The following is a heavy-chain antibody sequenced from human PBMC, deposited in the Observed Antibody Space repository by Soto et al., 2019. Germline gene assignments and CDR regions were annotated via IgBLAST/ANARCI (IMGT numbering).Heavy chain of an antibody. CDR1: GYTFSTYG. D-gene: IGHD2-2*02. CDR3: ARVKVPAAILGAFDL. J-gene: IGHJ3*01. V-gene: IGHV1-18*01. Sequence: QVQLVQSEAAMKKPGASVKVSCKASGYTFSTYGITWVRQAPGQGLDWMGWINPFKGDTNSAARFQDRVTMTTDTSTRTAYMELRSLRSDDTAVYYCARVKVPAAILGAFDLWGQGTLVTVSS. CDR2: INPFKGDT.